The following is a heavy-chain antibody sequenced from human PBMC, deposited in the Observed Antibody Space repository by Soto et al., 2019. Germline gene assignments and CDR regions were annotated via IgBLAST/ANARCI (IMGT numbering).Heavy chain of an antibody. Sequence: QVQLVQSGAEVKKPGASVKVSCKASGYTFTSYDINWVRQATGQGLEWMGWMNPNSGNTGYAQKFQGRVTMTRNTSISTAYMELSSLRSEDTAVHYCAREGLWFGERAFDIWGQGTMVTVSS. CDR1: GYTFTSYD. CDR3: AREGLWFGERAFDI. CDR2: MNPNSGNT. D-gene: IGHD3-10*01. J-gene: IGHJ3*02. V-gene: IGHV1-8*01.